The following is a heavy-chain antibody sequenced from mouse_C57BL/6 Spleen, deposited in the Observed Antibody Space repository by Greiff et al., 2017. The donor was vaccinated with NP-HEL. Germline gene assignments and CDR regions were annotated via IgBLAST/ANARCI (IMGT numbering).Heavy chain of an antibody. J-gene: IGHJ4*01. Sequence: QVQLQQPGAELVRPGPSVKLSCKASGYTFTSYWMHWVKQRPGQGLEWIGVIDPSDSYTNYNQKFKGKATLTVDTSSSTAYMQLSSLTSEDSAVYYCARKYYYAIDCWGQGTSVTVSS. V-gene: IGHV1-59*01. CDR3: ARKYYYAIDC. CDR1: GYTFTSYW. CDR2: IDPSDSYT.